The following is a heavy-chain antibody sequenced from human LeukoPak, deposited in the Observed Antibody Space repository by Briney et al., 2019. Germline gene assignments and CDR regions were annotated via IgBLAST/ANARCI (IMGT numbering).Heavy chain of an antibody. Sequence: ASVKVSCKASGGTFSSYAISWVRQAPGQGLEWMGGIIPIFGTANYAQKFQGGVTITADESTTTAYMELSSLRSEDTAVYYCARESTDYYDTSGYYYGPIYWGQGTLVTVSS. V-gene: IGHV1-69*01. CDR2: IIPIFGTA. CDR1: GGTFSSYA. CDR3: ARESTDYYDTSGYYYGPIY. J-gene: IGHJ4*02. D-gene: IGHD3-22*01.